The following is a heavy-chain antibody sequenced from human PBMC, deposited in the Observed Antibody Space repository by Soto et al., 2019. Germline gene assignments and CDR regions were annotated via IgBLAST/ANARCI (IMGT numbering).Heavy chain of an antibody. Sequence: GGSLRLSCAASGFTFSSDWMHWVRQAPGKGLVWVSRINSDGSITSYADSVRGRFTIARDNPKNMLYLQMNSLRAEDTAVYYCTRGGQQWPYWGQGTLVTVSS. J-gene: IGHJ4*02. CDR3: TRGGQQWPY. CDR2: INSDGSIT. D-gene: IGHD6-19*01. CDR1: GFTFSSDW. V-gene: IGHV3-74*01.